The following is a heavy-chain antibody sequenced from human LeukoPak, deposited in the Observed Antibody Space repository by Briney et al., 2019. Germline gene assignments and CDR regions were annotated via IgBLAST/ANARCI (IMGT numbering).Heavy chain of an antibody. D-gene: IGHD6-25*01. CDR1: GVSISSYY. V-gene: IGHV4-59*01. Sequence: SETLSLTCTVSGVSISSYYWSWIRQSPGKGLEWIAYTSTSYSGDTNYNPFLESRVTISLGTSKNQFSLKLSSVTAADAAVYYCARGERPGPDYWGQGTLVTVSS. J-gene: IGHJ4*02. CDR2: TSTSYSGDT. CDR3: ARGERPGPDY.